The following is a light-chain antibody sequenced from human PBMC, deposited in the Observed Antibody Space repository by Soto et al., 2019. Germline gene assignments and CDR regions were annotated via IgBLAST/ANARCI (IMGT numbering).Light chain of an antibody. V-gene: IGKV1-5*01. CDR2: AAS. Sequence: DVQMTQSPSTLSVSLGDRVTLSCRASQSISNYLDWYQQKPGKAPKLLIYAASTLQSGVPSRFSGSGSGTEFTLTISSLQPDDFATYYCQHYNSYSETFGQGTKVDIK. J-gene: IGKJ1*01. CDR1: QSISNY. CDR3: QHYNSYSET.